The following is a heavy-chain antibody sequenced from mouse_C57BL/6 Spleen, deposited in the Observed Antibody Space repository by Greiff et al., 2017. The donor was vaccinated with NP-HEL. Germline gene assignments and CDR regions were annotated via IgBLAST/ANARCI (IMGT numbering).Heavy chain of an antibody. Sequence: VQLQQSGAELVKPGASVKMSCKASGYTFTTYPIEWMKQNHGKSLEWIGNFHPYNDDTKYNEKFKGKATLTVEKSSSTVYMELSRLTSDDSAVYYCARGGNPYCYAMDYWGQGTSVTVSS. J-gene: IGHJ4*01. V-gene: IGHV1-47*01. D-gene: IGHD2-1*01. CDR2: FHPYNDDT. CDR3: ARGGNPYCYAMDY. CDR1: GYTFTTYP.